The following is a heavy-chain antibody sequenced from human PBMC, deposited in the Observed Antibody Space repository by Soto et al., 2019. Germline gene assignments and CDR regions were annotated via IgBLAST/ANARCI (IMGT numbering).Heavy chain of an antibody. J-gene: IGHJ6*03. Sequence: SETLSLTCTVSGGSISSGGYYWSWIRQHPGKGLEWIGYIYYSGSTYYNPSLKSRVTISVDTSKNQFSLKLSSVTAADTAVYYCAREWAGYCSGGSCYRLMDVWGKGTTVTVSS. CDR1: GGSISSGGYY. V-gene: IGHV4-31*03. D-gene: IGHD2-15*01. CDR3: AREWAGYCSGGSCYRLMDV. CDR2: IYYSGST.